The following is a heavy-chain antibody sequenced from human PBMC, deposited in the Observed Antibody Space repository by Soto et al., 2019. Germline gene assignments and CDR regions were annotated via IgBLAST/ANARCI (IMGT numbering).Heavy chain of an antibody. CDR3: ASTPGSGSFIAFGY. V-gene: IGHV1-69*18. CDR1: GGTFSSYA. J-gene: IGHJ4*02. CDR2: IIPIFGTA. D-gene: IGHD3-10*01. Sequence: QVQLVQSGAEVKKPGSSVKVSCKDSGGTFSSYAISWVRQAPGQGLEWMGRIIPIFGTANYAQKFQGRVTITADESTSAAYMELSSLRAQDTAVYYCASTPGSGSFIAFGYWGQGTLVTVSS.